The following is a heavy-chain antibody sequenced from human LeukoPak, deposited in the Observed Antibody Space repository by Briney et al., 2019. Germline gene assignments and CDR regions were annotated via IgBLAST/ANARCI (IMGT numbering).Heavy chain of an antibody. CDR1: GFTFSSYR. CDR2: IKQDGSEK. V-gene: IGHV3-7*01. J-gene: IGHJ6*03. D-gene: IGHD3-16*02. Sequence: GGSLRLSCAASGFTFSSYRMSWGRQAPGKGLEWVANIKQDGSEKYYVDSVKGRFTISRDNAKNSLYLQMNSLRAEDTAVYYCARKGDDYVWGSYRYYYMDVWGKGTTVTISS. CDR3: ARKGDDYVWGSYRYYYMDV.